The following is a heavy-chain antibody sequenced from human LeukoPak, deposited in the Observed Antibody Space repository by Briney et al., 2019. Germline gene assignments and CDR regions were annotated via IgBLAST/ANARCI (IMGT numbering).Heavy chain of an antibody. V-gene: IGHV3-73*01. CDR3: TRLRELNVDSGFGY. D-gene: IGHD3-10*01. J-gene: IGHJ4*02. CDR1: GFSFSGSA. Sequence: GGSLRLSCAASGFSFSGSAMHWVRQASGKGLEWVGCIRSRANSYATAYSASVKGRFTISRDDSKNTAYLQMNSLKAEDTAVYYCTRLRELNVDSGFGYWGQGTLVTVSS. CDR2: IRSRANSYAT.